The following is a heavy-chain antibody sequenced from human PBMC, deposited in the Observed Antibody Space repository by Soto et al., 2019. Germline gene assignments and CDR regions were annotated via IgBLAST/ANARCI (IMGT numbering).Heavy chain of an antibody. Sequence: QITLNESGPTLVKPTQTLTLTCPFSGFSLSTRGVGVGWIRQPPGKALEWLALIYWDDDKRSSPSLSSRLTVTKDTSKNQVVLTMTNMDPVDTATYYCAHFRDYGQIDYWAQGTLVTVSS. CDR3: AHFRDYGQIDY. CDR1: GFSLSTRGVG. D-gene: IGHD4-17*01. J-gene: IGHJ4*02. CDR2: IYWDDDK. V-gene: IGHV2-5*02.